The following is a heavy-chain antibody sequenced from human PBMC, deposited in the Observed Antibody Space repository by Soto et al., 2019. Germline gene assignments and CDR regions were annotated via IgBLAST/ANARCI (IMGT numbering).Heavy chain of an antibody. CDR3: ARLDIVVVPALHKNAFDI. Sequence: PSETLSLTCTVSGGSISSGGYYWSWIRQHPGKGLEWIGYIYYSGSTYYNPSLKSRVTISVDTSKNQFSLKLSSVTAADTAVYYCARLDIVVVPALHKNAFDIWGQGTMVTVSS. J-gene: IGHJ3*02. CDR1: GGSISSGGYY. CDR2: IYYSGST. V-gene: IGHV4-31*03. D-gene: IGHD2-2*03.